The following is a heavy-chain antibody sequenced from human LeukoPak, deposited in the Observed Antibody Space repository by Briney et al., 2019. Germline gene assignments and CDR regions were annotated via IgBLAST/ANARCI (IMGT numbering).Heavy chain of an antibody. CDR2: ISCYNGDT. CDR1: GYTFTHHG. Sequence: ASVKVSCKASGYTFTHHGMAWVRQAPGQGLEWMGWISCYNGDTIYAQKFQGRVTLTTEKSTSTVYMELRSLTSDDTAVYYCARDPSNTSGWYQYFDAWGRGTLVSVSS. CDR3: ARDPSNTSGWYQYFDA. D-gene: IGHD6-19*01. J-gene: IGHJ2*01. V-gene: IGHV1-18*01.